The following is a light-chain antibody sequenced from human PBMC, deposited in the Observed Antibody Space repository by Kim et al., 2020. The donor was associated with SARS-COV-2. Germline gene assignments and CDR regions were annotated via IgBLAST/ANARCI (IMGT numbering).Light chain of an antibody. V-gene: IGLV2-11*01. CDR3: CSFAGSYTLL. CDR1: SSDVGGYNY. J-gene: IGLJ2*01. Sequence: GQSVTISCTGTSSDVGGYNYVSWYQQHPGKAPKFMIYDVTKRPSGVPDRFSGSKSGNTASLTISGLQAEDEAEYYCCSFAGSYTLLFGGGTKLTVL. CDR2: DVT.